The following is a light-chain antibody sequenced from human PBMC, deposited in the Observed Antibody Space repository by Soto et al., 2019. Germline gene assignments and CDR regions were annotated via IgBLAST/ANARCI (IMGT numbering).Light chain of an antibody. Sequence: GDRVTITCRASQSISSWLAWYQQKPGKAPKLLIYDASSLESGVPSRFSGSGSGTEFTLTISSLQPDDFATYYCQQYNRYSRTFGQGTRMDIK. J-gene: IGKJ1*01. CDR3: QQYNRYSRT. CDR2: DAS. V-gene: IGKV1-5*01. CDR1: QSISSW.